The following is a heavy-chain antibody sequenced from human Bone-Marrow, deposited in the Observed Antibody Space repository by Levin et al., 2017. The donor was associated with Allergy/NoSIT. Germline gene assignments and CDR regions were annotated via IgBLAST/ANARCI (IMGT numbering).Heavy chain of an antibody. CDR2: ISAYNGNT. CDR1: GYTFTSYG. D-gene: IGHD4-17*01. Sequence: ASVKVSCKASGYTFTSYGISWVRQAPGQGLEWMGWISAYNGNTNYAQKLQGRVTMTTDTSTSTAYMELRSLRSDDTAVYYCAGLGDYGDYTVVDAFDIWGQGTMVTVSS. V-gene: IGHV1-18*01. J-gene: IGHJ3*02. CDR3: AGLGDYGDYTVVDAFDI.